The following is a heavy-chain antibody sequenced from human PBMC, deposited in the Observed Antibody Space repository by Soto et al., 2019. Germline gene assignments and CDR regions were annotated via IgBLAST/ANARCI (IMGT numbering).Heavy chain of an antibody. V-gene: IGHV3-13*01. CDR2: IGSAGET. CDR1: GFTFSSYD. CDR3: ETFVKDCSGGICYRYFDY. D-gene: IGHD2-15*01. J-gene: IGHJ4*02. Sequence: GGSLRLSCAASGFTFSSYDMHWVRQATGKGLEWVSAIGSAGETYYLGSVKGRFTISRENAKNSLYLQMNSLGAGDTAVYYCETFVKDCSGGICYRYFDYWGRGTLVTVSS.